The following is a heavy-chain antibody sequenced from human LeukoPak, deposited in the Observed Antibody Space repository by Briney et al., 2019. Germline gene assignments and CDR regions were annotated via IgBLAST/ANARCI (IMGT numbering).Heavy chain of an antibody. CDR2: INPNSGGA. CDR3: ARDGAYGDYPGY. V-gene: IGHV1-2*02. D-gene: IGHD4-17*01. CDR1: GYTFTGYY. Sequence: ASVKVSCKASGYTFTGYYMHWVRQAPGQGLEWMGWINPNSGGANYAQKFQGRVTMTRDTSISTAYMELSRLRSDDTAVYYCARDGAYGDYPGYWGQGTLVTVSS. J-gene: IGHJ4*02.